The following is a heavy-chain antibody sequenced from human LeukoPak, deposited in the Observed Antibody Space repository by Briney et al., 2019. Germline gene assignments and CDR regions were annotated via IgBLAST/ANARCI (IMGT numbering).Heavy chain of an antibody. CDR1: GFTFSSYW. CDR3: ARRRGVIITSSTGAFDI. D-gene: IGHD3-10*01. Sequence: GGSLRLSCAASGFTFSSYWMSWVRQAPGKGLEWVANIKQDGSEKYYVDSVKGRFTISRDNAKNSLYLQMNGLRAEDTAVYYCARRRGVIITSSTGAFDIWGQGTMVTVSS. V-gene: IGHV3-7*03. J-gene: IGHJ3*02. CDR2: IKQDGSEK.